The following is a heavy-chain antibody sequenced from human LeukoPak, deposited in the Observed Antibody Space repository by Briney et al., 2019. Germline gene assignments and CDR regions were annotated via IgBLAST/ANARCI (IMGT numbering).Heavy chain of an antibody. J-gene: IGHJ4*02. V-gene: IGHV3-23*01. Sequence: EGSLSLSCAASGFTFSSYAMSWVRQAPGKGLEWVSAISGSGGSTYYADSVKGRFNISRDNSKNTLYLQMNSLRAEDTAVYYCAKVYGGAQEYYFDYWGQGTLVTVSS. D-gene: IGHD3-16*01. CDR1: GFTFSSYA. CDR3: AKVYGGAQEYYFDY. CDR2: ISGSGGST.